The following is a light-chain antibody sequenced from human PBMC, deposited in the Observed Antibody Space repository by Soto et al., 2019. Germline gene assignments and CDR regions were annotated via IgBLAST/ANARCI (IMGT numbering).Light chain of an antibody. V-gene: IGKV3-20*01. CDR3: QQYDGSPPWT. CDR2: GAS. Sequence: EIVLTQSPGTLSFSPGERATLSCRASQSVSSTSLAWYQQKPGQAPRLLIYGASNRATGIPDRFSGSGSGTDFTLTISRPEPEDFAVYYCQQYDGSPPWTFGLGTKVEFK. CDR1: QSVSSTS. J-gene: IGKJ1*01.